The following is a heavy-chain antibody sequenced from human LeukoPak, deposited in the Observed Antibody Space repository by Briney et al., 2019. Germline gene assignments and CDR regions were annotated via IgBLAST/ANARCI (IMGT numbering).Heavy chain of an antibody. J-gene: IGHJ4*02. D-gene: IGHD3-3*01. CDR2: INHSGST. CDR3: AREYYDFRSGYCHFDY. Sequence: SETLSLTCAVYGGSFSGYYWSWIRQPPGKGLEWIGEINHSGSTNYNPSLKSRVTISVDTSKNQFSLKLSSVTAADTAVYYCAREYYDFRSGYCHFDYWGQGTLVTVSS. V-gene: IGHV4-34*01. CDR1: GGSFSGYY.